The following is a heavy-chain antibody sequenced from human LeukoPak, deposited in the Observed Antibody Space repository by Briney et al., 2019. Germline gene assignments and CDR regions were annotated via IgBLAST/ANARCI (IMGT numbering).Heavy chain of an antibody. CDR2: ISSSGSTI. J-gene: IGHJ6*02. CDR1: GFTFSEYT. CDR3: ARDSEACSSTSCYTDYYYYGMDV. D-gene: IGHD2-2*02. Sequence: GGSLRLSCAASGFTFSEYTMNWVRQAPGKGLEWVSYISSSGSTIYYADSVKGRFTISRDNAKNSLYLQMNSLRAEDTAVYYCARDSEACSSTSCYTDYYYYGMDVWGQGTTVTVSS. V-gene: IGHV3-11*01.